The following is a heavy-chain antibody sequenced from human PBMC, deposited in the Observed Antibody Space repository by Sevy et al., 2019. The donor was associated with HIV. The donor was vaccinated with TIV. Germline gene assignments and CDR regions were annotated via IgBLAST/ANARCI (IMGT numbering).Heavy chain of an antibody. CDR2: INSDGGST. V-gene: IGHV3-74*01. Sequence: GGSLRLSCAASGFTFSSYWMHWVRQAPGKGLVWVSRINSDGGSTSYADSVKGRFTISRDNAKNTLYLQMNSLRAEDTAVYYCAREDLWAAFDIWGQGTMVTVSS. D-gene: IGHD3-3*01. CDR3: AREDLWAAFDI. J-gene: IGHJ3*02. CDR1: GFTFSSYW.